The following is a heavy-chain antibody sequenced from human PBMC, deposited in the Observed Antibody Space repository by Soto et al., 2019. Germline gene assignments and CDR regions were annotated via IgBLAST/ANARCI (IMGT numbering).Heavy chain of an antibody. CDR1: GYTFTSYA. D-gene: IGHD6-13*01. Sequence: ASVKVSCKASGYTFTSYAMHWVRQAPGQRLEWMGWINAGNGNTKYSQKFQGRVTITRDTSASTAYMELSSLRSEDTAVYYCARSPLGIAAAYYYYYYMDVWGKGTTVTVSS. CDR2: INAGNGNT. CDR3: ARSPLGIAAAYYYYYYMDV. V-gene: IGHV1-3*01. J-gene: IGHJ6*03.